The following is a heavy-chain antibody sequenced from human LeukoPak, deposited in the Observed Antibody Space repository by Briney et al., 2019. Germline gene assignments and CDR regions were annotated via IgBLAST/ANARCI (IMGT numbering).Heavy chain of an antibody. Sequence: GRSLRLSCAASGFTFSSYGMHWVRQAPGKGLEWVAVIWYDGSNKYYADSVKGRFTISRDNSKNTLYLQLNSLRDDDTAVYYCARGGLEPVDYWGQGTLVTVSS. J-gene: IGHJ4*02. CDR2: IWYDGSNK. CDR1: GFTFSSYG. V-gene: IGHV3-33*01. CDR3: ARGGLEPVDY. D-gene: IGHD1-1*01.